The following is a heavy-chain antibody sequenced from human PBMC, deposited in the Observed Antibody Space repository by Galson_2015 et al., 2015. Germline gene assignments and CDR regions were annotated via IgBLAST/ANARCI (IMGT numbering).Heavy chain of an antibody. CDR3: AHTPAVAGHFGY. J-gene: IGHJ4*02. CDR1: GFSLSTSGVG. CDR2: IFWNDNK. Sequence: PALVKPTQTLTLTCTFSGFSLSTSGVGVGWIRQPPGRALEWLAVIFWNDNKHYSPSLKSRLTITRDTSKNQVVLIMTNIDPVDTATYYCAHTPAVAGHFGYWGQGTLVTVSS. V-gene: IGHV2-5*01. D-gene: IGHD6-19*01.